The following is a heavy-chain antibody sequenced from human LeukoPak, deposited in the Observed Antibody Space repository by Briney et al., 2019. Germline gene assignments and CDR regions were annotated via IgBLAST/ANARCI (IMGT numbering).Heavy chain of an antibody. D-gene: IGHD3-22*01. CDR3: ARATMIVVTHRPYWFDP. Sequence: PGGSLRLSCAASGFTFSSYSMNWVRQAPGKGLEWVSSISSSSSYIYYADSVKGRFTISRDNAKNSLYLQMNSLRAEDTAVYYCARATMIVVTHRPYWFDPWGQGTLVTVSS. V-gene: IGHV3-21*01. CDR2: ISSSSSYI. J-gene: IGHJ5*02. CDR1: GFTFSSYS.